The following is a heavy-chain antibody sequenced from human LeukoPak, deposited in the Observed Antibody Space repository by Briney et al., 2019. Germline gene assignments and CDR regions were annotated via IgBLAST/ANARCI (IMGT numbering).Heavy chain of an antibody. J-gene: IGHJ6*03. D-gene: IGHD6-13*01. Sequence: GGSLRLSCAASGFTFDDYAMHWVRQAPGKGLEWVSSISSSSSTIYYADSVKGRFTISRDNAKNSLYLQMNSLRAEDTAVYYCARGSIAAPYYMDVWGKGTTVTISS. CDR1: GFTFDDYA. CDR2: ISSSSSTI. CDR3: ARGSIAAPYYMDV. V-gene: IGHV3-48*01.